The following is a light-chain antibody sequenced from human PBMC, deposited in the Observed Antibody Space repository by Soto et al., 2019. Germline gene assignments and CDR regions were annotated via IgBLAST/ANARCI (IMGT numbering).Light chain of an antibody. Sequence: DIQMTQSPSTLSASVGDRLTMACRASQSISSWLAWYQQKPGKAPKLLIYKASSLESGVPSRFSGSGSGTEFTLTISRLQPDDFATYYCQQYNTFWTFGQGTKVDI. CDR2: KAS. CDR3: QQYNTFWT. J-gene: IGKJ1*01. CDR1: QSISSW. V-gene: IGKV1-5*03.